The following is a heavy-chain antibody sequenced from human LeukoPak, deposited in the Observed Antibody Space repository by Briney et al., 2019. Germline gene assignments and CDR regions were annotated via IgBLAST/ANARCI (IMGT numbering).Heavy chain of an antibody. CDR1: GYSISSGYY. V-gene: IGHV4-38-2*02. Sequence: SETLSLTCTVSGYSISSGYYWGWIRQPPGKGLEWIGSIYHSGSTYYNPSLKSRVTISVDTSKNQFSLKLSPVTAADTAVYYCARGASYDFWSGPYYFDYWGQGTLVTVSS. CDR2: IYHSGST. CDR3: ARGASYDFWSGPYYFDY. J-gene: IGHJ4*02. D-gene: IGHD3-3*01.